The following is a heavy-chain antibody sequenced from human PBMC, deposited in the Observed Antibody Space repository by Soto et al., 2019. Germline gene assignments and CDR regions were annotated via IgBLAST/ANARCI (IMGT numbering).Heavy chain of an antibody. Sequence: VGSLRLSCAASGFTFSSYAMNWVRQAPGKGLEWVSVISGSGGSTYYADSVKGRFTISRDNSKNTLYLQMNSLRVEDTAVYYCASRSTGWYFDYWGQGTLVTVSS. J-gene: IGHJ4*02. CDR3: ASRSTGWYFDY. CDR2: ISGSGGST. CDR1: GFTFSSYA. V-gene: IGHV3-23*01. D-gene: IGHD6-19*01.